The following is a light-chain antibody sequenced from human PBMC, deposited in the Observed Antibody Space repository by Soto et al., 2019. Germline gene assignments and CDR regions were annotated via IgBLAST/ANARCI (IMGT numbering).Light chain of an antibody. CDR3: QKYESDPFT. CDR2: AAS. J-gene: IGKJ3*01. V-gene: IGKV1-27*01. Sequence: DIQMTQSPSSLSASVGDRVTITCRASQGISNYLAWYQQKPGKVHNLLIYAASTLHSGVPSRFSGSGSGTDFTLTISSLQPEDVATYYCQKYESDPFTFGPGTKVEIK. CDR1: QGISNY.